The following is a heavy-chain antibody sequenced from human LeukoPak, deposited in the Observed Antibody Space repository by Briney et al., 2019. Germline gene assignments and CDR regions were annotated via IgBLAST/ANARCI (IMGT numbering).Heavy chain of an antibody. D-gene: IGHD5-12*01. V-gene: IGHV4-34*01. CDR3: AREDLVATTAIDY. CDR2: INHSGST. CDR1: GGSFSGYY. J-gene: IGHJ4*02. Sequence: SETLSLTCAVYGGSFSGYYWSWIRQPPGKGLEWIGEINHSGSTDYNPSLKSRVTISVDTSKNQLSLKLSSVTAADTAVYYCAREDLVATTAIDYWGQGTLVTVSS.